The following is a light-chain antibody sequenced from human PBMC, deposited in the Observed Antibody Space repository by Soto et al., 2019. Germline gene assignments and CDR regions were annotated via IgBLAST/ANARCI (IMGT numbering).Light chain of an antibody. CDR1: SSDVGGYNY. V-gene: IGLV2-14*01. CDR2: DVS. CDR3: SSYTSSSILDV. Sequence: QSVLTQPASVSGSPGQSITISCTGTSSDVGGYNYVSWYQQHPGKAPKLMIYDVSNRPSGVSNRFSGSKSGNTASLTISGLQAEDEADYYCSSYTSSSILDVFGTGTKVTVL. J-gene: IGLJ1*01.